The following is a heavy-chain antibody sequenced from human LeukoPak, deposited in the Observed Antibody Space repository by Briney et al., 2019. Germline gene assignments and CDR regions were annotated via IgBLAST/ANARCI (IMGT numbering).Heavy chain of an antibody. D-gene: IGHD5-18*01. V-gene: IGHV3-23*01. CDR3: AKKVGSYGSSPFDY. CDR1: GFTFNSYS. Sequence: PGGSLRLSCAASGFTFNSYSMTWVRQAPGKGLEWVSDADSVKGRFTISRDNSKNMLYLQMNSLRAEDTAVYYCAKKVGSYGSSPFDYWGQGTLVTVSS. J-gene: IGHJ4*02.